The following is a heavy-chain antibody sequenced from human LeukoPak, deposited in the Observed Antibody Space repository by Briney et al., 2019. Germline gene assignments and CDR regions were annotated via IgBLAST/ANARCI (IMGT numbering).Heavy chain of an antibody. V-gene: IGHV4-4*02. D-gene: IGHD2-2*01. Sequence: SETLSLTCAVSGGSISSSNWWSWVRQPPGKGLEWIGEIYHSGSTNYNPSPKSRVTISVDKSKNQFSLKLSSVTAADTAVYYCARDPAVPAAMGYFDYWGQGTLVTVSS. CDR1: GGSISSSNW. CDR3: ARDPAVPAAMGYFDY. J-gene: IGHJ4*02. CDR2: IYHSGST.